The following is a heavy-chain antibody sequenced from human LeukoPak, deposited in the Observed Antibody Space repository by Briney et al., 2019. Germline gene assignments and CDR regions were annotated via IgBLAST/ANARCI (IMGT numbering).Heavy chain of an antibody. CDR2: ITASGTAM. J-gene: IGHJ4*02. D-gene: IGHD1-26*01. CDR1: GFTFSSYS. CDR3: ASSGSYRFDY. V-gene: IGHV3-48*02. Sequence: GGSLRLSCAASGFTFSSYSMNWVRQAPGKGLEWVSHITASGTAMFYADSVKGRFTISRDDAKNSLYLQMNSLRDEDTAVYYCASSGSYRFDYWGQGTLVTVSS.